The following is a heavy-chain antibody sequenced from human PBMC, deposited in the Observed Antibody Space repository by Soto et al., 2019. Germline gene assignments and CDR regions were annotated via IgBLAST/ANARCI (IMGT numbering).Heavy chain of an antibody. Sequence: GGSLRLSCAASGFTFSSYEMNWVRQAPGKGLGWVSYISSSGSTIYYADSVKGRFTISRDNAKNSLYLQMNSLRAEDTAVYYCARSIAARPGYYYGMDVWGQGTTVTVSS. D-gene: IGHD6-6*01. CDR1: GFTFSSYE. V-gene: IGHV3-48*03. CDR2: ISSSGSTI. CDR3: ARSIAARPGYYYGMDV. J-gene: IGHJ6*02.